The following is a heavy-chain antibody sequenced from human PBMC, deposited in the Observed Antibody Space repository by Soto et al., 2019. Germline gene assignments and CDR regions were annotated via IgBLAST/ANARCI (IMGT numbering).Heavy chain of an antibody. D-gene: IGHD3-10*01. CDR1: GFTFSSYG. CDR2: ISYDGSNK. V-gene: IGHV3-30*18. CDR3: AKDLGPYGSGSYYAPDY. Sequence: VGSLRLSCAASGFTFSSYGMHWVRQAPGKGLEWVAVISYDGSNKYYADSVKGRFTISRDNSKNTLYLQMNSLRAEDTAGYYCAKDLGPYGSGSYYAPDYWGQGTLVTVSS. J-gene: IGHJ4*02.